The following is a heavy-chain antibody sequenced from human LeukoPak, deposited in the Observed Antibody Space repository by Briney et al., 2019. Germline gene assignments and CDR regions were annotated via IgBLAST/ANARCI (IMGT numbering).Heavy chain of an antibody. CDR3: ARGEWDLLFDY. CDR2: IFYSGST. CDR1: GGSISGYY. V-gene: IGHV4-59*01. Sequence: SETLSLTCTVSGGSISGYYWSCIRQPPGKGLEWIGYIFYSGSTNYNPSLKSRVTISVDTSKNQFSLKLSSVTAADTAVYYCARGEWDLLFDYWGQGTLVTVSS. J-gene: IGHJ4*02. D-gene: IGHD1-26*01.